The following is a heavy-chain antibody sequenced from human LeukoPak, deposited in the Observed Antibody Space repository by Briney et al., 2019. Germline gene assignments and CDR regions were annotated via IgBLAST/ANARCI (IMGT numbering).Heavy chain of an antibody. CDR3: AGTNEGSTTSFDY. V-gene: IGHV4-4*07. D-gene: IGHD2-8*01. J-gene: IGHJ4*02. CDR2: IYTSGST. Sequence: SETLSLTCTVSGGSISSYYWSWIRQPAGKGLEWIGRIYTSGSTNYNPSLKSRVTISVDTPKNQFSLKLSSVTAADTAVYYCAGTNEGSTTSFDYWGQGTLVTVSS. CDR1: GGSISSYY.